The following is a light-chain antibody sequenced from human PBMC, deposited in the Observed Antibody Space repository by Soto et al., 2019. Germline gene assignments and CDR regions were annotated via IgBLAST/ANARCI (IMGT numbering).Light chain of an antibody. J-gene: IGLJ1*01. CDR3: SSYAGSSNV. V-gene: IGLV2-8*01. Sequence: ISCTGTSSDVGGYNYVSWYQQHPGKAPKLMIYEVNKRPSGVPDRFSGSKSGNTASLTVSGLQAEDEADYYCSSYAGSSNVFGTGTKVTVL. CDR2: EVN. CDR1: SSDVGGYNY.